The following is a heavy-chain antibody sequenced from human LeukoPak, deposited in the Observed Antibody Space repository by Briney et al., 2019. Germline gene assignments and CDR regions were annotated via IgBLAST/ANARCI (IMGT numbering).Heavy chain of an antibody. V-gene: IGHV4-34*01. J-gene: IGHJ6*03. CDR3: AREGQLQTDFWSGYHRPDYYYYMDV. CDR2: INHSGST. CDR1: GGSFSGYH. D-gene: IGHD3-3*01. Sequence: PSETLSLTCAVYGGSFSGYHWSWIRQPPGKGREGSGEINHSGSTNYNQSLKSRVTISVDTYKNHFSLKLSSVTAADTAVYYCAREGQLQTDFWSGYHRPDYYYYMDVWGKGTTVTVSS.